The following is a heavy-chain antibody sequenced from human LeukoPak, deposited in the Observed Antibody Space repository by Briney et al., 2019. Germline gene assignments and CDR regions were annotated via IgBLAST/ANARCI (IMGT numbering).Heavy chain of an antibody. CDR2: INAGNGNT. Sequence: ASVKVSCKASGYTFTSYAMHWVRQAPGQRLEWMGWINAGNGNTKYSQEFQGRVTITRDTSASTAYMEVSSLRSEDMAVYYCARDASSYDYVWGTYRRDNYFDYWGQGTLVTVSS. D-gene: IGHD3-16*02. CDR1: GYTFTSYA. CDR3: ARDASSYDYVWGTYRRDNYFDY. J-gene: IGHJ4*02. V-gene: IGHV1-3*03.